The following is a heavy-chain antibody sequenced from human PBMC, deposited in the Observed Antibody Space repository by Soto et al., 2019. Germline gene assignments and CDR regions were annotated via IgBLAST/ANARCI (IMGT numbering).Heavy chain of an antibody. CDR3: ARRGYCSGGSCPLLPYYFDY. CDR1: GFTFSTYS. J-gene: IGHJ4*02. V-gene: IGHV3-48*01. Sequence: EVQLVESGGGLVQPGGSLRLSCAVSGFTFSTYSMNWVRQAPGKGLEWVSYISSSSGSIDYADSVKGRFTISRDNAKNSLYLQINSLRADDTAVYYCARRGYCSGGSCPLLPYYFDYWGQGALVSVSS. D-gene: IGHD2-15*01. CDR2: ISSSSGSI.